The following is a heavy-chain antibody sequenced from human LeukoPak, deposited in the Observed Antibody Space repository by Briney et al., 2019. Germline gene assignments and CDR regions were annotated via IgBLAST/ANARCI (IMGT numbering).Heavy chain of an antibody. V-gene: IGHV4-38-2*02. Sequence: SETLSLTCTVSDYSISISYYWGWIRQPPGKGLEWIGDINHSGITSYNPSLKGRVTISVDTSKNEFSLKLKSVTAADTAVYYCARTLRWVVTATGGAQTWIDPWGQGTLVTVSS. CDR2: INHSGIT. CDR3: ARTLRWVVTATGGAQTWIDP. CDR1: DYSISISYY. J-gene: IGHJ5*02. D-gene: IGHD2-21*02.